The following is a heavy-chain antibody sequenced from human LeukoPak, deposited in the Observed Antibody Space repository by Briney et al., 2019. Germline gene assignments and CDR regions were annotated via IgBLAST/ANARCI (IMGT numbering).Heavy chain of an antibody. CDR3: AKDGVAYCGGDCRSQFYYYMDV. D-gene: IGHD2-21*02. CDR2: ISGSCICT. V-gene: IGHV3-23*01. Sequence: GGSLRLSCAASGFTFSSYAMSWVRQAPGKGLEWVSSISGSCICTFYADSVKGRFTISRDNAKNTLYLQMNSLRAEDTAVYYCAKDGVAYCGGDCRSQFYYYMDVWGKGTTVTVSS. J-gene: IGHJ6*03. CDR1: GFTFSSYA.